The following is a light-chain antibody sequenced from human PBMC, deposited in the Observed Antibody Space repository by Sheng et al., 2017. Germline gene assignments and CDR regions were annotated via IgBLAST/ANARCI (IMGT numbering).Light chain of an antibody. Sequence: DIQMTQSPSSLSASVGDRVTITCRASQSISTFLNWYQQRPGKAPKLLIYDASDLETGVPSRFSGGGSGTDFTFTISNLQPEDVATYYCQQYDTLPFTFGPGTXVEIK. J-gene: IGKJ3*01. V-gene: IGKV1-33*01. CDR3: QQYDTLPFT. CDR2: DAS. CDR1: QSISTF.